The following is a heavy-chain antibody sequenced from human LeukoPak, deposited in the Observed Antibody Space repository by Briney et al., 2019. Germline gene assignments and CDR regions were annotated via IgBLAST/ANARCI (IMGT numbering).Heavy chain of an antibody. D-gene: IGHD5-18*01. CDR3: ASTPLKIQPAA. Sequence: GGSLRLSCAASGFTFSSYSMNWVRQAPGKGLEWVSSISPSGSLISYADSVKGRFTISRDNTNNSVYLQMSSLRVEDTGVYYCASTPLKIQPAAWGQGTLVAVSS. J-gene: IGHJ4*02. V-gene: IGHV3-21*01. CDR1: GFTFSSYS. CDR2: ISPSGSLI.